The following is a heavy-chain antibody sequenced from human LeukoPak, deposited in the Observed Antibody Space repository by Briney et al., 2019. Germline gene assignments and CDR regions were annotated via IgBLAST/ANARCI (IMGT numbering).Heavy chain of an antibody. CDR1: GFTFSSYG. Sequence: GGSLRLSCAASGFTFSSYGMSWARQAPGKGLEWVSAISGSDGSTYYADSVKGRFTISRDNSKNTLYLQMNSLRAEDTAVYYCAKQQRTVSAAFDIWGQGTMVTVSS. V-gene: IGHV3-23*01. CDR3: AKQQRTVSAAFDI. D-gene: IGHD6-13*01. CDR2: ISGSDGST. J-gene: IGHJ3*02.